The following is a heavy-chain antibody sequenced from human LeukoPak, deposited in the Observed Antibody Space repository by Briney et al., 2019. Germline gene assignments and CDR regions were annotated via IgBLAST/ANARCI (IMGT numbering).Heavy chain of an antibody. CDR2: ISISGGST. CDR3: AIMHSYYDGRGYWVQ. D-gene: IGHD3-22*01. V-gene: IGHV3-23*01. Sequence: GGSLRLSCAASGISISSYAMSWVRQAPGKGLEWVSGISISGGSTSYADSVKGRFTISRDNPRNTLYMETNSLRAEDTALYYCAIMHSYYDGRGYWVQWGQGTLVTVSS. CDR1: GISISSYA. J-gene: IGHJ4*02.